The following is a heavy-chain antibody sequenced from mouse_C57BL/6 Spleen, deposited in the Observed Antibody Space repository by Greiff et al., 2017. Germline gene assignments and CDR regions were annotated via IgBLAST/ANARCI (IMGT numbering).Heavy chain of an antibody. CDR2: ISDGGSYT. J-gene: IGHJ2*01. Sequence: EVMLVESGGGLVKPGGSLKLSCAASGFTFSSYAMSWVRQTPEKRLEWVATISDGGSYTYYPDNVKGRFTISRDNAKNNLYLQMSHLKSEDTAMDYCARDGRNYGDYWGQCTTLTVSS. V-gene: IGHV5-4*01. CDR1: GFTFSSYA. CDR3: ARDGRNYGDY. D-gene: IGHD1-1*02.